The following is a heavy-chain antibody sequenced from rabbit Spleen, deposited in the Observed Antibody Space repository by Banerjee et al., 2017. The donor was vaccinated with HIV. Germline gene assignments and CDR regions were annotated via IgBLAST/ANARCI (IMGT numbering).Heavy chain of an antibody. D-gene: IGHD3-1*01. Sequence: QSLEESGGDLVKPGASLTLTCTASGVSFSVSSYMCWVRQAPGKGLEWIACIDAGSSDFTYFASWAKGRFTISRTSSTTVTLQMTGLTAADTATYFCARDLASVVGWNFNLWGPGTLVTVS. CDR3: ARDLASVVGWNFNL. V-gene: IGHV1S40*01. CDR2: IDAGSSDFT. CDR1: GVSFSVSSY. J-gene: IGHJ4*01.